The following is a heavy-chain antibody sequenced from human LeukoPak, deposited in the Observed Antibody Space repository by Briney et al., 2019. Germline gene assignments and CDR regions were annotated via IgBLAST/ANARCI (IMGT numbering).Heavy chain of an antibody. CDR1: GFTFSSYG. CDR3: AKDPYSYGSTLDY. D-gene: IGHD5-18*01. V-gene: IGHV3-30*18. CDR2: ISYDGSNK. J-gene: IGHJ4*02. Sequence: GGSLRLSCAASGFTFSSYGMHWVRQAPGKGLEWVAVISYDGSNKYYADSVKGRFTISRDNSKNTLYLQMNSLRAEDTAVYYCAKDPYSYGSTLDYWGQGTLVTVSS.